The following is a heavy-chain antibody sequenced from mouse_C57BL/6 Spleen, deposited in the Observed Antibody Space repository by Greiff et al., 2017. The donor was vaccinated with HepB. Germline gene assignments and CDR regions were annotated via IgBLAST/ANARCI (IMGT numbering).Heavy chain of an antibody. Sequence: QVQLQQPGAELVRPGTSVKLSCKASGYTFTSYWMHWVKQRPGQGLEWIGVIDPSDSYTNYNQKFKGKATLTVDTSSSTAYMPLSSLTSEDSAVYYCARRGTAQAIYFDYWGQGTTLTVSS. CDR3: ARRGTAQAIYFDY. D-gene: IGHD3-2*02. V-gene: IGHV1-59*01. J-gene: IGHJ2*01. CDR1: GYTFTSYW. CDR2: IDPSDSYT.